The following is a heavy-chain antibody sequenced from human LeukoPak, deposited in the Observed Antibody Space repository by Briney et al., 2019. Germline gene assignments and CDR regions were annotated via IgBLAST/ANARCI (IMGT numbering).Heavy chain of an antibody. Sequence: GGSLRLSCAASGSTFSNAWMSWVRQAPGKGLEWLSAIGGEKSGSWTKSADSVKGRFTISRDNSENTLYLQMDSLTVEDTAVYYCARAGVISGWDYWGQGVLVTVSS. V-gene: IGHV3-23*01. CDR2: IGGEKSGSWT. D-gene: IGHD3-3*02. CDR1: GSTFSNAW. CDR3: ARAGVISGWDY. J-gene: IGHJ4*02.